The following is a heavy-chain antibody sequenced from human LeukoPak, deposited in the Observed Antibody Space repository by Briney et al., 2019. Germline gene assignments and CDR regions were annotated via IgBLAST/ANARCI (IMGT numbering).Heavy chain of an antibody. Sequence: GGSLRLSCAASGFTFSNYAMTWVRRAPGKGLEWVSGINNSGGSTYYADSMKGRFTISRDNSKNTLYLQMNSLRAEDTAVYYCAREAGKVDTFDIWGQGTVVTVSS. J-gene: IGHJ3*02. CDR1: GFTFSNYA. CDR3: AREAGKVDTFDI. CDR2: INNSGGST. D-gene: IGHD3-10*01. V-gene: IGHV3-23*01.